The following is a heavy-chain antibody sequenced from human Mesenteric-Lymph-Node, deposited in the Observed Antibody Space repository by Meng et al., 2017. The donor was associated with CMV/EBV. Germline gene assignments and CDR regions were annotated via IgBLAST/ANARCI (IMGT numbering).Heavy chain of an antibody. Sequence: TVSGCSISSGGYYWSWIRQHPGKGLEWIGYIYYSGSTYYNPSLKSRVTISVDTSKNQFSLKLSSVTAADTAVYYCARDRVLGSGFDPWGQGTLVTVSS. D-gene: IGHD3-3*02. CDR3: ARDRVLGSGFDP. CDR1: GCSISSGGYY. J-gene: IGHJ5*02. CDR2: IYYSGST. V-gene: IGHV4-31*03.